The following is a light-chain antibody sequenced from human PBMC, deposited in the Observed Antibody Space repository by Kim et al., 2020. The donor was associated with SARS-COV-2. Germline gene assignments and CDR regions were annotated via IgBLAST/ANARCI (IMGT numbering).Light chain of an antibody. J-gene: IGKJ5*01. Sequence: IQLTQSPSTLSASVGDIVTITCRASQGIGGWLAWYQQKPGKAPKLLIYDASSVESGVPSRFSGSGSGTEFTLTISSLQPDDSATYYCQHHSTCPITFGQEIRLEIK. CDR1: QGIGGW. V-gene: IGKV1-5*01. CDR3: QHHSTCPIT. CDR2: DAS.